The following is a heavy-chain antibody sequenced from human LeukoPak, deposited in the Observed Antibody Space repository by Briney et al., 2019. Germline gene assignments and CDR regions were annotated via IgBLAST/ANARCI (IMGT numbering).Heavy chain of an antibody. J-gene: IGHJ4*02. CDR3: ARDSTLEYSSSPTFDY. Sequence: GASVKVSCKASGYAFTGYYMHWVRQAPGQGLVWMGWINPNSGGTNYAQKFQGRVTMTRDTSISTAYMELSRLRSDDTAVYYCARDSTLEYSSSPTFDYWGQGTLVTVSS. CDR1: GYAFTGYY. V-gene: IGHV1-2*02. D-gene: IGHD6-6*01. CDR2: INPNSGGT.